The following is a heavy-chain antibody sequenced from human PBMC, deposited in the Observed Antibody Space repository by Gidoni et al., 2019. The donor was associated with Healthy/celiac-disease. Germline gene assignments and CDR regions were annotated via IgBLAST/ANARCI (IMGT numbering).Heavy chain of an antibody. V-gene: IGHV3-48*03. CDR2: ISSSGSTI. CDR3: ARILPKLWFGEPAEDY. CDR1: GFTFSSYE. J-gene: IGHJ4*02. Sequence: EVQLVESGGGLVQPGGSLRLSCAASGFTFSSYEMNWVRQAPGKGLEWVSYISSSGSTIYYADSVKGRFTISRDNAKNSLYLQMNSLRAEDTAVYYCARILPKLWFGEPAEDYWGQGTLVTVSS. D-gene: IGHD3-10*01.